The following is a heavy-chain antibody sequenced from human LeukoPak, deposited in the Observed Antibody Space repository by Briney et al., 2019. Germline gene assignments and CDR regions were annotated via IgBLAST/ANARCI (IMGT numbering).Heavy chain of an antibody. J-gene: IGHJ6*03. CDR3: ARDTAVVGYYYMDV. CDR1: GFTFSSYW. V-gene: IGHV3-74*01. Sequence: GGSLRLSCAASGFTFSSYWMHWVRQAPGKGLVWVSRINTDVSSTNYADSVKGRFTISRDNAKNTLYLQMSSLRADDTAVYYCARDTAVVGYYYMDVWGKGATVTVSS. CDR2: INTDVSST. D-gene: IGHD6-19*01.